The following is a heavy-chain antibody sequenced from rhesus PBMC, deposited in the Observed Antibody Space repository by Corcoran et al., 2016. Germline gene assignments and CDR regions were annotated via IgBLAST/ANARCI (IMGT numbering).Heavy chain of an antibody. D-gene: IGHD6-43*01. CDR2: IYGSGGGT. CDR1: GGSISDDYY. Sequence: QVQLQESGPGLVKPSETLSLTCAVSGGSISDDYYWSWIRQPPGKGLAWIGYIYGSGGGTNYNPSLKNRVTISIDTSKNQFSLKLSSVTAADTAVYYCARDLAQYSSSSDYFDYWGQGVLVTVSS. V-gene: IGHV4-106*01. J-gene: IGHJ4*01. CDR3: ARDLAQYSSSSDYFDY.